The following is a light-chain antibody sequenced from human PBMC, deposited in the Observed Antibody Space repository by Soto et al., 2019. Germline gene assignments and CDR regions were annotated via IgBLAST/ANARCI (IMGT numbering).Light chain of an antibody. CDR1: QSVSSK. V-gene: IGKV3-15*01. Sequence: EIVMTQSPVTLSVSPGERATLSCRASQSVSSKLAWYQQKPGQAPRLLIYGASTRATGIPARFSGSGSGTEFTLSISSLQDEDFAVYYCQQYNNWPQTFGQGTKLEIK. CDR2: GAS. J-gene: IGKJ2*01. CDR3: QQYNNWPQT.